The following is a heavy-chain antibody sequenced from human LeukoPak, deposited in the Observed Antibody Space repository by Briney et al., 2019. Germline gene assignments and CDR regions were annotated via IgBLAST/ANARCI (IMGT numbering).Heavy chain of an antibody. D-gene: IGHD4-23*01. J-gene: IGHJ4*02. CDR3: ARVTSGVTPDY. CDR1: GGSISSGDYY. V-gene: IGHV4-30-4*08. CDR2: IYYSGST. Sequence: SETLSLTCTVSGGSISSGDYYWSWIRQPPGKGLEWIGYIYYSGSTYHNPSLKSRVTISVDTSKNQFSLKLSSVTAADTAVYYCARVTSGVTPDYWGQGTLVTVSS.